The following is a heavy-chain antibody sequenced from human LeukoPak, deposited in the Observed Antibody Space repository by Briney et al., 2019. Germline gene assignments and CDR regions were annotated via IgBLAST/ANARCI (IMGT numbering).Heavy chain of an antibody. CDR1: GFTVSSSY. V-gene: IGHV3-53*01. CDR2: IYSGGST. J-gene: IGHJ4*02. CDR3: ARESYRSFDY. Sequence: GGSLRLSCAASGFTVSSSYMSWVRQAPWKGLEWVSVIYSGGSTYYADSVKGRFTISRDNSKNTLYLQMNSLRAEDTAVYYCARESYRSFDYWGQGTLVTVSS.